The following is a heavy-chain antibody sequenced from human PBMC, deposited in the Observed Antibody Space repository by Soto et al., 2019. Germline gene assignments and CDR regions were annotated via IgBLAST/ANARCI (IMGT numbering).Heavy chain of an antibody. Sequence: QVQLVESGGGVVQPGRSLRLSCAASGFTFSSYGMHWVRQAPGKGLEWVAVISYDGSNKYYADSVKGRFTISRDNSKNTLYLQMNSRRAEDTAVYYCAKDDRLEQQLALWGQGTLVTVSS. J-gene: IGHJ4*02. V-gene: IGHV3-30*18. CDR1: GFTFSSYG. CDR3: AKDDRLEQQLAL. D-gene: IGHD6-13*01. CDR2: ISYDGSNK.